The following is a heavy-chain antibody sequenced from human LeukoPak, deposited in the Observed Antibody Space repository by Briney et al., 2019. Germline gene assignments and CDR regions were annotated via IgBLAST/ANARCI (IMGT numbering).Heavy chain of an antibody. J-gene: IGHJ6*02. V-gene: IGHV3-48*03. Sequence: GGSLRLSCVASGFTFSNYEMNWVRQAPGKGLEWVSYISSTGRPENYADSVKGRFTISRDNAKNSLYLQMNNLRAEDTAVYYCAKYGDYRYLYGMDVWGQGTTVTVSS. CDR2: ISSTGRPE. CDR3: AKYGDYRYLYGMDV. CDR1: GFTFSNYE. D-gene: IGHD4-17*01.